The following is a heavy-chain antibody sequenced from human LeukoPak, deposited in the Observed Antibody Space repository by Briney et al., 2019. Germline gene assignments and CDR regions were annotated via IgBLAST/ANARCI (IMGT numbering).Heavy chain of an antibody. CDR2: IKQDGSEK. D-gene: IGHD6-19*01. CDR3: ARVGIAVAGTSKDDAFDI. V-gene: IGHV3-7*01. Sequence: GGSLRLSCAASGFTFSSYAMSWVRQAPGKGLEWVANIKQDGSEKYYVDSVKGRFTISRDNAKNSLYLQMNSLRAEDTAVYYCARVGIAVAGTSKDDAFDIWGQGTMVTVSS. CDR1: GFTFSSYA. J-gene: IGHJ3*02.